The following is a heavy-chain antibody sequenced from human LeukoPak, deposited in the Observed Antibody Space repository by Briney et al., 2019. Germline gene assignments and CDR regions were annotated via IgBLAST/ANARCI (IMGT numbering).Heavy chain of an antibody. D-gene: IGHD3-3*01. V-gene: IGHV3-30*02. J-gene: IGHJ6*03. CDR3: AKSETTYYDFWSGYYKDYYYYYMDV. Sequence: PGGSLRLSCAASGFTFSSYGMHWVRQAPGKGLERVAFIRYDGSNKYYADSVKGRFTISRDNSKNTLYLQMNSLRAEDTAVYYCAKSETTYYDFWSGYYKDYYYYYMDVWGKGTTVTVSS. CDR2: IRYDGSNK. CDR1: GFTFSSYG.